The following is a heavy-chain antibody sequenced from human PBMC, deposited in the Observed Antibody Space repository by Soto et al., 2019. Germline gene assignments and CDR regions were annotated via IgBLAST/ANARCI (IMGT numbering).Heavy chain of an antibody. CDR2: ISWNSGSI. D-gene: IGHD1-26*01. V-gene: IGHV3-9*01. CDR3: AKDIYSDGGSYYLEGDAFDI. Sequence: SGGPLRLSCAASGFTFDDYAMHWVRQAPGKGLEWASGISWNSGSIGYADSVKGRFTISRDNAKNSLYLQMNSLRAEDTALYYCAKDIYSDGGSYYLEGDAFDIWGQGTMVTVSS. CDR1: GFTFDDYA. J-gene: IGHJ3*02.